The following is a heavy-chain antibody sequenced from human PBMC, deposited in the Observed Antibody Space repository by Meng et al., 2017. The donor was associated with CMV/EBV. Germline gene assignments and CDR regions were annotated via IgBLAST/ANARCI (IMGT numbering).Heavy chain of an antibody. CDR1: GFTFSSYS. J-gene: IGHJ1*01. Sequence: GESLKISCAASGFTFSSYSMNWVRQAPGKGLEWVSSISSGSSYIYYADSVKGRFTISRDNAKNSLYLQMNSLRAEDTAVYYCARDPSITPGQHWGQGTLVTVSS. V-gene: IGHV3-21*01. D-gene: IGHD5-24*01. CDR3: ARDPSITPGQH. CDR2: ISSGSSYI.